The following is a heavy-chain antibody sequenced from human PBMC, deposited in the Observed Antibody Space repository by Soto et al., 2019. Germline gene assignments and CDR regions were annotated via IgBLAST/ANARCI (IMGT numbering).Heavy chain of an antibody. D-gene: IGHD6-13*01. Sequence: QVQLQESGPGLVKPSETLSLTCTVSGGSISSYYWSWIRQPPGKGLEWIGYIYYSGSTNYNPSLKSRVTISVDTSKNQFSLKLSSVTAADTAVYYCASRRVDSSRHWYFDLWGRGTLVTVSS. CDR1: GGSISSYY. CDR3: ASRRVDSSRHWYFDL. V-gene: IGHV4-59*01. J-gene: IGHJ2*01. CDR2: IYYSGST.